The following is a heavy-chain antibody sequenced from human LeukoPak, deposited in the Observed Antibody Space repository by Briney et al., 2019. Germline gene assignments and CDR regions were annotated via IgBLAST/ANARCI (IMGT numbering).Heavy chain of an antibody. Sequence: GESLEISCRGSGYLFTTYWITWVRQMPGKGLEWMGRIDPSDSYTNYSPSFQGHVTISADKSIITAYLQWSSLKASDTAMYYCARSRGSGWYDYWGQGTLVAVSS. V-gene: IGHV5-10-1*01. CDR1: GYLFTTYW. CDR2: IDPSDSYT. J-gene: IGHJ4*02. D-gene: IGHD6-19*01. CDR3: ARSRGSGWYDY.